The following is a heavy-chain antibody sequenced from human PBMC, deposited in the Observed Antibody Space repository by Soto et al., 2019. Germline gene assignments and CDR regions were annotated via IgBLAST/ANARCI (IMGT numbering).Heavy chain of an antibody. V-gene: IGHV4-4*02. CDR3: ASVLGYSYGYSDY. CDR2: IYHSGST. D-gene: IGHD5-18*01. J-gene: IGHJ4*02. Sequence: SETLSLTCAVSGGSISSSNWWSWVRQPPGKGLEWIGEIYHSGSTNYNPSLKSRVTISVDKSKNQFSLKLSSVTAADTAVYYCASVLGYSYGYSDYWGQGTLVTVS. CDR1: GGSISSSNW.